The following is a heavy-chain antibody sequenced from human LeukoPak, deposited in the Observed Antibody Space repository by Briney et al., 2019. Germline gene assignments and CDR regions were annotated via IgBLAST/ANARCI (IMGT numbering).Heavy chain of an antibody. CDR1: GFTFTSSA. V-gene: IGHV1-2*04. CDR2: INPNSGGT. J-gene: IGHJ6*02. CDR3: ARDTRDYGSGRVREHGMDV. D-gene: IGHD3-10*01. Sequence: ASVKVSCKASGFTFTSSAVQWVRQARGQRLEWMGWINPNSGGTNYAQKFQGWVTMTRDTSISTAYMELSRLRSDDTAVYYCARDTRDYGSGRVREHGMDVWGQGTTVTVSS.